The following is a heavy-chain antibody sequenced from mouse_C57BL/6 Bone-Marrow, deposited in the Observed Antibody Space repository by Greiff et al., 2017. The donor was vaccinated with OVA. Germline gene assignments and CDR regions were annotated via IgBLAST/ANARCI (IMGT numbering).Heavy chain of an antibody. CDR3: APETAQATNPPAY. V-gene: IGHV1-26*01. CDR1: GYTFTDYY. Sequence: VQLQQSGPELVKPGASVKISCKASGYTFTDYYMNWVKQSHGKSLEWIGDINPNNGGTSYNQKFKGKATLTVDKSSSTAYMELRSLTSEDSAVYYCAPETAQATNPPAYWGQGTLVTVSA. D-gene: IGHD3-2*02. CDR2: INPNNGGT. J-gene: IGHJ3*01.